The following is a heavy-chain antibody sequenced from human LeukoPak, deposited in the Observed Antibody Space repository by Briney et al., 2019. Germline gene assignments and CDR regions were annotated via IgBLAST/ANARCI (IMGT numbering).Heavy chain of an antibody. CDR2: ISYDGSNK. J-gene: IGHJ4*02. V-gene: IGHV3-30*18. Sequence: PGGSLRLSCAASGFTFSSYAMGWVRQAPGKGLEWVALISYDGSNKYYADSVKGRFTISRDNSKNTLYLQMNSLRAEDTAVYYCAKEGSSGWYGDYWGQGTLVTVSS. D-gene: IGHD6-19*01. CDR1: GFTFSSYA. CDR3: AKEGSSGWYGDY.